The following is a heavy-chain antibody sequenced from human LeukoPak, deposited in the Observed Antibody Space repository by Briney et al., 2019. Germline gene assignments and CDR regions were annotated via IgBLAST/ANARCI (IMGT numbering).Heavy chain of an antibody. D-gene: IGHD2-2*01. Sequence: ASVKVSCKASGYTFTSYYMHWVRQAPGQGLEWMGIINPSGGSTSYAQKFQGGVTMTRDTSTSTVYMELSSLRSEDTAVYYCARAGGYCSSTSCYVLGYWGQGTLVTVSS. CDR2: INPSGGST. CDR3: ARAGGYCSSTSCYVLGY. CDR1: GYTFTSYY. J-gene: IGHJ4*02. V-gene: IGHV1-46*01.